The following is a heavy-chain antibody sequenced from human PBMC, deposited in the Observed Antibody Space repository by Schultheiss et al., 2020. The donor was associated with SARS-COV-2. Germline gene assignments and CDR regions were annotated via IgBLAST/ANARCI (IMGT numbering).Heavy chain of an antibody. CDR3: AKDLYGSRWYFDF. J-gene: IGHJ4*02. CDR1: GFTFSSND. V-gene: IGHV3-23*01. D-gene: IGHD2/OR15-2a*01. CDR2: SDTSGGST. Sequence: GSLRLSCAASGFTFSSNDMSWVRQAPGKGLEWVSASDTSGGSTYADSVKGRFTISRDNYKNTLYLQMNSLGAEDTAVYYCAKDLYGSRWYFDFWGQGTLVTVSS.